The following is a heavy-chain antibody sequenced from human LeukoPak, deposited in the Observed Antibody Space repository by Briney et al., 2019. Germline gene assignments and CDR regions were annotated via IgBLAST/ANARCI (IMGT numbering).Heavy chain of an antibody. J-gene: IGHJ4*02. V-gene: IGHV4-4*02. CDR1: GDSINSRDL. CDR2: MYLSGTT. D-gene: IGHD3-22*01. Sequence: SGTLSLTCTVSGDSINSRDLWSWVRQPPGKGLEWIGEMYLSGTTHSNPSVKSRVTISIDKSKNQFFLNLSSVTAADTAVYYCAGLVGRYSSGLYYYYFDYWGQGTLVTVSS. CDR3: AGLVGRYSSGLYYYYFDY.